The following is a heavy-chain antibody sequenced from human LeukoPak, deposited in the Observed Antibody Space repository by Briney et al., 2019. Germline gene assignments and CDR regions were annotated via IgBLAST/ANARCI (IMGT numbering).Heavy chain of an antibody. CDR1: GFTFSDAW. Sequence: PGGSLRLSCAASGFTFSDAWMYWVRQAPGKGLEWVGRVKSKISGGTTDYAAPVKGRFTISRDDSKNTLYLQMNSLKIEDTAVYYCTTDAPYYYGSGTKTDAFDLWGQGTMVTVSS. D-gene: IGHD3-10*01. V-gene: IGHV3-15*01. CDR3: TTDAPYYYGSGTKTDAFDL. CDR2: VKSKISGGTT. J-gene: IGHJ3*01.